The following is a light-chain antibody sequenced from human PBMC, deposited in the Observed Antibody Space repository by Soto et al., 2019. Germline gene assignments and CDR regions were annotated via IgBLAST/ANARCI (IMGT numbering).Light chain of an antibody. Sequence: EIVLTQSPATLSSFPGDRVTLSCRASQAVNTRLAWYQHKPGQAPRLLIYLASNRAAGVPARFSGSGSGTDFKLTISNVEPEYFAVYYCQQRQSWPRTFGQGTTVDIK. CDR2: LAS. V-gene: IGKV3-11*01. CDR3: QQRQSWPRT. CDR1: QAVNTR. J-gene: IGKJ1*01.